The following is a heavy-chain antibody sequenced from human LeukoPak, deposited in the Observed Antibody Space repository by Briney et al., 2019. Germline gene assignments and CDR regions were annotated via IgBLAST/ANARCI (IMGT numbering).Heavy chain of an antibody. Sequence: SQTLSLTCTVSGGSISSGSYYWSWIRQPAGKGLEWIGRIYTSGSTNYNPSLESRVTISVDTSKNQFSLKLSSVTAADTVVYYCARGIGGSYYVYDFDYWGQGTLVTVSS. V-gene: IGHV4-61*02. CDR2: IYTSGST. D-gene: IGHD1-26*01. J-gene: IGHJ4*02. CDR1: GGSISSGSYY. CDR3: ARGIGGSYYVYDFDY.